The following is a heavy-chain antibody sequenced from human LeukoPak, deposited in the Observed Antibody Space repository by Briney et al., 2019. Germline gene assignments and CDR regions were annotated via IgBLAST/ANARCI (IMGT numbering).Heavy chain of an antibody. Sequence: GGSLRLSCAASGFIFINYGMHWVRQAPGKGLEWVAFIRYDGTNKYYTDSVKGRFTISRDNSRNTLYLQMNSLRAEDTAVYYCAKDGRVYYDSGSYLDVWGKGTTVTISS. CDR2: IRYDGTNK. D-gene: IGHD3-10*01. J-gene: IGHJ6*04. CDR3: AKDGRVYYDSGSYLDV. V-gene: IGHV3-30*02. CDR1: GFIFINYG.